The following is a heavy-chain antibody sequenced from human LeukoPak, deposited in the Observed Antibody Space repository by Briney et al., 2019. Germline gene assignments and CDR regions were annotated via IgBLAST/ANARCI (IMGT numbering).Heavy chain of an antibody. D-gene: IGHD2/OR15-2a*01. Sequence: SDTLSLTCTVSGGSINNTNYYWGWIRPPPGKGLEWIGSIYYSGTTYYNPSLKSRLTISVDTSKNQFSLKLTSVTAADTAVYYCARSNTHSQFDYWGQGTLVTVSP. CDR3: ARSNTHSQFDY. CDR1: GGSINNTNYY. J-gene: IGHJ4*02. CDR2: IYYSGTT. V-gene: IGHV4-39*01.